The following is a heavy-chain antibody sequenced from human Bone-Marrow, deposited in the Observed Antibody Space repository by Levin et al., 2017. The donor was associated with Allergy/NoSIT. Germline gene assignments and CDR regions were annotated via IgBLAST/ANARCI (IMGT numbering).Heavy chain of an antibody. J-gene: IGHJ6*02. Sequence: GGSLRLSCEASGFTSGFTFNDHYIDWVRQAPGQGLEWIGRVTNTGDSDTTKYAASMKGRFTISRDDSKNSVFLQMNSLKTEDTAVYYCADLGRSHGLDVWGQGTTVTVSS. CDR3: ADLGRSHGLDV. V-gene: IGHV3-72*01. CDR1: GFTSGFTFNDHY. D-gene: IGHD3-16*01. CDR2: VTNTGDSDTT.